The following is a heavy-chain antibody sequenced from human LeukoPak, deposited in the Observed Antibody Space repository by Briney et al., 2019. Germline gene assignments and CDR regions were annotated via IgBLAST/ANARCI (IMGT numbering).Heavy chain of an antibody. Sequence: GGSLRLSCAVFGFTFSDYGMHWVRQAPGKGLEWVAVIWYDGSNKYYGDSVKGRFTISRDNSKNTLYLQMNSLRAEDTAVYYCAKGLYSTWYREPIDYWGQGTLVTVSS. CDR2: IWYDGSNK. CDR1: GFTFSDYG. V-gene: IGHV3-33*06. D-gene: IGHD6-13*01. J-gene: IGHJ4*02. CDR3: AKGLYSTWYREPIDY.